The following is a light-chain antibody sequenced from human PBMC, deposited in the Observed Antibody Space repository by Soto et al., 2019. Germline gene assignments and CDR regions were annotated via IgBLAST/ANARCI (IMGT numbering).Light chain of an antibody. CDR1: QRLSASD. V-gene: IGKV3-20*01. Sequence: EIVLTQSPGTLSLSPGQRATLSCRASQRLSASDIAWYQQKPGQAPKFLIYGVSSRATGIPDRFSGSGSGTDFTLTISRLEPEDFAVYYGQQYGSSRFTFGPGTKVDI. CDR2: GVS. CDR3: QQYGSSRFT. J-gene: IGKJ3*01.